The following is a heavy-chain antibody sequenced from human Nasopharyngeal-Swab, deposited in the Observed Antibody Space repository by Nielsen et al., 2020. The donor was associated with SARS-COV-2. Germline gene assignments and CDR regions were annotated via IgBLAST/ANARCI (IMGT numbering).Heavy chain of an antibody. J-gene: IGHJ5*02. CDR3: VRGVRSSWYGFYFDP. CDR2: INHSGST. Sequence: SETLSLTCTVSGRSISSSSYYWGWIRKSPGKGLEWIGEINHSGSTKYNPSLKSRVTISVDTSKNQFSVKLSSVTAADTAVYYCVRGVRSSWYGFYFDPWGQGALVTVSS. V-gene: IGHV4-39*07. CDR1: GRSISSSSYY. D-gene: IGHD6-13*01.